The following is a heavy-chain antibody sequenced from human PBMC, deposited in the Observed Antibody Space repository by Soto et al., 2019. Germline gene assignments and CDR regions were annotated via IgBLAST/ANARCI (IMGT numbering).Heavy chain of an antibody. CDR1: GLIFSGSA. CDR3: IRGGSPYYYDY. Sequence: EVQLVESGGGLVQPGGSLKLSCAASGLIFSGSAVHWVRQASGKGLEWVGRILSKAGNYATAYPASMKGRFTISRDDSENPAFLQMNSLKTEDTAVYYCIRGGSPYYYDYWGQGTLVAVSS. V-gene: IGHV3-73*01. CDR2: ILSKAGNYAT. J-gene: IGHJ4*02.